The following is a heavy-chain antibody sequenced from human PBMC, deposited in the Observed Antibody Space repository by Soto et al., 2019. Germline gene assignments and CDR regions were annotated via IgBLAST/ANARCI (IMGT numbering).Heavy chain of an antibody. CDR1: GGSISSGGYY. J-gene: IGHJ3*02. D-gene: IGHD3-16*01. CDR3: ARGEEIPRAFDI. CDR2: IYYSGST. V-gene: IGHV4-31*03. Sequence: QVQLQESGPGLVKPSQTLSLTCTVSGGSISSGGYYWSWIRQHPGKGLEWIGYIYYSGSTYYNPSLTGRVTISVDTSKNQFSLKLSSVTAADTAVYYCARGEEIPRAFDIWGQGTMVTVSS.